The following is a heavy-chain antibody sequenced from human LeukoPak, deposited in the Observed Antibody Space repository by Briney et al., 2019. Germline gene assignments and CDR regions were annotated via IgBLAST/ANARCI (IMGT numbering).Heavy chain of an antibody. V-gene: IGHV3-23*01. Sequence: SLRLYCAASGFTFTNCAMTWVHQAPGKGLEWVSGISEGVGNTYYADSVKGRFTISRDHSKNTLYLQMNSLRAEDTALYYCAKREKGTTGRFFDYWGQGTLVTVSS. CDR1: GFTFTNCA. J-gene: IGHJ4*02. CDR2: ISEGVGNT. CDR3: AKREKGTTGRFFDY. D-gene: IGHD4-17*01.